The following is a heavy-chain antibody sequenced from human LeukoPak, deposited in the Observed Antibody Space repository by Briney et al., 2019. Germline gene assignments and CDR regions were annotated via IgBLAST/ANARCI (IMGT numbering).Heavy chain of an antibody. V-gene: IGHV4-61*02. J-gene: IGHJ5*02. D-gene: IGHD3-10*01. Sequence: SETLSLTCTVSGGSISSGTYYWSWIRQPAGKGLEWIGRIYASGTTNYNPSLKSRVTISVDTSKNQFSLKLSSVTAADTAVYYCASTLWFGELSANWFDPWGQGTLVTVSS. CDR1: GGSISSGTYY. CDR3: ASTLWFGELSANWFDP. CDR2: IYASGTT.